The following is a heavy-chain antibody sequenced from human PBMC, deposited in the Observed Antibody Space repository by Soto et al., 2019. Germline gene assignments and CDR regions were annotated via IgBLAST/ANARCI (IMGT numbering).Heavy chain of an antibody. CDR1: GGSIKSYF. Sequence: PSETLSLPCTVPGGSIKSYFWSWVRQPAGKGPEWIGRIYASGDANYTASLRGRVTMSVDTSKNQFSLKLSSVSAADTAVYYCVREGGYSLYYFDYWGQGTPVTVS. CDR2: IYASGDA. CDR3: VREGGYSLYYFDY. V-gene: IGHV4-4*07. D-gene: IGHD4-4*01. J-gene: IGHJ4*02.